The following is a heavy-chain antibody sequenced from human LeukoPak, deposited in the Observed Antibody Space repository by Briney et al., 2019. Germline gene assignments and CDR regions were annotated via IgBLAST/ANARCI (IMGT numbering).Heavy chain of an antibody. J-gene: IGHJ4*02. CDR1: GFTFSSYA. CDR2: ISGRGGST. V-gene: IGHV3-23*01. CDR3: AKESTLYSSGWPY. Sequence: GGSLRLSCAASGFTFSSYAMTWVRQAPGRGLEWVSAISGRGGSTYYADNVKGRFTISRDNSKNTLYLQMNSLRAEDTAVYYCAKESTLYSSGWPYWGQGTLVTVSS. D-gene: IGHD6-19*01.